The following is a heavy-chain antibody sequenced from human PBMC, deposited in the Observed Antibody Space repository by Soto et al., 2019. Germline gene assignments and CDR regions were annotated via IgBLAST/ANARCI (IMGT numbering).Heavy chain of an antibody. V-gene: IGHV1-8*01. J-gene: IGHJ3*02. D-gene: IGHD1-26*01. CDR1: GYTFTSYD. CDR3: ARGREWELPQTDI. Sequence: GASVKVSCKASGYTFTSYDINRVRQATGQGLEWMGWMNPNSGNTGYAQKFQGRVTMTRNTSISTAYMELSSLRSEDTAVYYCARGREWELPQTDIWGQGTIVTVSS. CDR2: MNPNSGNT.